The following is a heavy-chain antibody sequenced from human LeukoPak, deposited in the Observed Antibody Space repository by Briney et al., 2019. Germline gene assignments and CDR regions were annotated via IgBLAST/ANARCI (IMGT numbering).Heavy chain of an antibody. CDR2: INQDGTEK. J-gene: IGHJ4*02. CDR3: ARDRGGAYDFWSGYYTGYFDY. D-gene: IGHD3-3*01. V-gene: IGHV3-7*01. Sequence: PGGSLRLSCAASGFTFSSYGMHWVRQAPGKGLEWVANINQDGTEKYYVDSVKGRFTISRDNAKNSLYLQMNSLRAEDTAVYYCARDRGGAYDFWSGYYTGYFDYWAREPWSPSPQ. CDR1: GFTFSSYG.